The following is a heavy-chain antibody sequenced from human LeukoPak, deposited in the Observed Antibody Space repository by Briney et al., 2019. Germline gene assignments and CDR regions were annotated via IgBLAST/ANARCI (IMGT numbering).Heavy chain of an antibody. J-gene: IGHJ4*02. CDR1: GYSFTSYW. CDR2: IYPGDSDT. D-gene: IGHD3-22*01. CDR3: ARLGHYYDSSGVLDY. V-gene: IGHV5-51*01. Sequence: GESLKISCKGSGYSFTSYWIGWVRQMPGKGLEWMGIIYPGDSDTRYSPSFQGQVTISADKSISTAYLQWSSLKASDIAMYYCARLGHYYDSSGVLDYWGQGTLVTVSS.